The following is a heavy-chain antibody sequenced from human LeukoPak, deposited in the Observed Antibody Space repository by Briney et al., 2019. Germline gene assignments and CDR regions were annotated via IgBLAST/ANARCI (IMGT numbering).Heavy chain of an antibody. CDR3: AGGETAAGAFDI. CDR2: IYTSGNT. Sequence: PSETLSLTCTISGGSISSYYWSWVRQPAGKGLEWIGRIYTSGNTNYNPSLKGRVTISVDTSKNQFSLKLSSVTAADTAVYYCAGGETAAGAFDIWGQGTMVTVSS. J-gene: IGHJ3*02. CDR1: GGSISSYY. V-gene: IGHV4-4*07. D-gene: IGHD2-2*01.